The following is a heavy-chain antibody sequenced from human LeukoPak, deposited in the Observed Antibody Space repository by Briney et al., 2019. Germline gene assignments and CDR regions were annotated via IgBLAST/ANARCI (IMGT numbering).Heavy chain of an antibody. CDR2: IYYSGST. CDR3: VRRRYFDWFDAFDI. D-gene: IGHD3-9*01. V-gene: IGHV4-59*01. CDR1: GGSISSYY. Sequence: SETLSLTCTVSGGSISSYYWSWIRQPPGKGLEWIGYIYYSGSTNYNPSLKSRVTISVDTSKNQFSLKLSSVTAADTAVYYCVRRRYFDWFDAFDIWGQGTMVTVSS. J-gene: IGHJ3*02.